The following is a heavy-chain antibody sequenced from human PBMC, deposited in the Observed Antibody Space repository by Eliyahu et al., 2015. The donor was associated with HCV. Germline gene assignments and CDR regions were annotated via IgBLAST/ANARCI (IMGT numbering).Heavy chain of an antibody. Sequence: QVQLQESGPGLVKPSETLSLTCTVSXXXISSSGYYWSWIRQHTXXGLEWIAYISYSGNTKYNPSLKSRVSISADTSKNQFSLKMNTVTDADTAVYYCAALRGPWYCDSWGQGTLVTVSS. CDR1: XXXISSSGYY. V-gene: IGHV4-31*03. CDR2: ISYSGNT. J-gene: IGHJ4*02. D-gene: IGHD2-8*01. CDR3: AALRGPWYCDS.